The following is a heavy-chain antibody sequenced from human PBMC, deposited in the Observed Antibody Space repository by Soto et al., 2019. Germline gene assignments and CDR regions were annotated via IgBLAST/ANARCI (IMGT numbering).Heavy chain of an antibody. Sequence: ILSCAASGFTVSSNYMSWVRQAPGKGLEWVSVIYSGGSTYYADSVKGRFTISRDNSKNTLYLQMDSLRAEDTAVYFCVKAGTMAGTGTTPRSFDVWGRGTLVTVSS. CDR1: GFTVSSNY. V-gene: IGHV3-53*05. CDR2: IYSGGST. CDR3: VKAGTMAGTGTTPRSFDV. J-gene: IGHJ3*01. D-gene: IGHD1-1*01.